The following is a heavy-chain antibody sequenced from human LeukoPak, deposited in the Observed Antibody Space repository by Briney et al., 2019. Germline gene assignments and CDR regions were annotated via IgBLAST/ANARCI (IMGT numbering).Heavy chain of an antibody. Sequence: PSGTLSLTCAVDGGPFSGYYWSWIRQSPGKGLEWIGEINHSGSTNYNPSLKSRVTISVDMSKNQFSLKLSSVTAADTAVYYCARGRASHDFWSGYLFDYRGQGTLVTVSS. V-gene: IGHV4-34*01. CDR3: ARGRASHDFWSGYLFDY. D-gene: IGHD3-3*01. CDR2: INHSGST. J-gene: IGHJ4*02. CDR1: GGPFSGYY.